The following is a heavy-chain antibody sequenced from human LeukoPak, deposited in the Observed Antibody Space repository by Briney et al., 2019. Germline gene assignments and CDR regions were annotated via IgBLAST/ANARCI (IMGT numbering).Heavy chain of an antibody. J-gene: IGHJ3*02. CDR1: GGSISSSSYY. CDR2: IYYSGST. V-gene: IGHV4-39*07. Sequence: SETLSLTCTVSGGSISSSSYYWGWIRQPPGKGLEWIGSIYYSGSTYYNPSLKSRVTISVDTSKNQFSLKLSSVTAADTAVYYCATCIAVPTYDAFDIWGQGTMVTVSS. CDR3: ATCIAVPTYDAFDI. D-gene: IGHD6-19*01.